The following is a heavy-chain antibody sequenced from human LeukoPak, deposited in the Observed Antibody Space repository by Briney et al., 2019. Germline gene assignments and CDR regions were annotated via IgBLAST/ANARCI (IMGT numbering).Heavy chain of an antibody. CDR3: ARGEEMATSHFDY. J-gene: IGHJ4*02. CDR1: GGSISSYY. V-gene: IGHV4-59*01. Sequence: SETLSLTCTVSGGSISSYYWSWIRQPPGKGLEWIGFIYFNGNTNYNPSLKSRVTMSVDTSKNQFSLKLSSVTAADTAVYYCARGEEMATSHFDYWGQGILVTVSS. CDR2: IYFNGNT. D-gene: IGHD5-24*01.